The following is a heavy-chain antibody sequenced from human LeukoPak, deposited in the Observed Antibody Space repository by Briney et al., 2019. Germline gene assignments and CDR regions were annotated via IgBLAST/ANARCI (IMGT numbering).Heavy chain of an antibody. J-gene: IGHJ4*02. V-gene: IGHV3-30-3*01. CDR2: MSYDGSNE. CDR1: GLTFSDYA. Sequence: PGRSLRLSCAASGLTFSDYAMYWVRQAPGKGLEWVASMSYDGSNEYYADSVKGRFTISRDNSKNTLYLQMNSLRTEDTAVYYCARGAPPDYWGQGTLVTVSS. CDR3: ARGAPPDY.